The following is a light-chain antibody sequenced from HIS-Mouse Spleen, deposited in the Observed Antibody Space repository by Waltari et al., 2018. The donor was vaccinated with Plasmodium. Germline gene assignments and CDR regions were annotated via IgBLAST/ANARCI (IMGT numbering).Light chain of an antibody. CDR1: SSAVGGYQY. CDR3: SSYAGSNNLV. Sequence: QSALTQPPSASGSPGQSVTISCTGSSSAVGGYQYVSWYQQNPGKAPKLMSDEFSTRPSGVPDRFSGSKSGNTASLTVSGLQAEDEADCYCSSYAGSNNLVFGGGTKLTVL. V-gene: IGLV2-8*01. CDR2: EFS. J-gene: IGLJ2*01.